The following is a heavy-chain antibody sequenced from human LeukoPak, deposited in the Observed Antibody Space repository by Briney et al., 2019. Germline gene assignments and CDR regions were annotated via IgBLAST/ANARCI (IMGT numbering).Heavy chain of an antibody. Sequence: ASVKVSCKASGYTFTDYYIHWVRQAPGQGLEWMGWINPNTDGINYAQNFRGRVTMTRDTSISTAYMELSSPRSDDTAIYYCARVKALGIVGSTTVLDPWGQGTLVTVSS. D-gene: IGHD1-26*01. CDR3: ARVKALGIVGSTTVLDP. CDR1: GYTFTDYY. V-gene: IGHV1-2*02. CDR2: INPNTDGI. J-gene: IGHJ5*02.